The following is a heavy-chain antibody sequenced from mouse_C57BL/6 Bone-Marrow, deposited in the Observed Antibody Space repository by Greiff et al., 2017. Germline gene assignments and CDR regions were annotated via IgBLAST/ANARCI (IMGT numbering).Heavy chain of an antibody. Sequence: VHVKQSGPELVKPGASVKISCKASGYSFTDYNMNWVKQSNGKSLEWIGVINPNYGTTSYNQKFKGKATLTVDQSSSTAYMQLNSLTSEDSAVYYCARGYDYDYARDYWGQGTSVTVSS. D-gene: IGHD2-4*01. CDR1: GYSFTDYN. CDR2: INPNYGTT. V-gene: IGHV1-39*01. J-gene: IGHJ4*01. CDR3: ARGYDYDYARDY.